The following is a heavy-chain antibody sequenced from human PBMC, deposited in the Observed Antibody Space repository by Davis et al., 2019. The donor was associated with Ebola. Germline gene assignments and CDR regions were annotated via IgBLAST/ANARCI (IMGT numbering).Heavy chain of an antibody. CDR1: GYSFTNNW. CDR2: IYPGDSDI. CDR3: ARLPAGGHTYGNRFYFDY. J-gene: IGHJ4*02. D-gene: IGHD5-18*01. Sequence: PGGSLRLSCKTSGYSFTNNWIAWVRQMPGKDLAWMGIIYPGDSDIRYSPSFEGQVTISVDKSISTAYLHLSSLLASDTAMYYCARLPAGGHTYGNRFYFDYWGQGTLVTVSS. V-gene: IGHV5-51*01.